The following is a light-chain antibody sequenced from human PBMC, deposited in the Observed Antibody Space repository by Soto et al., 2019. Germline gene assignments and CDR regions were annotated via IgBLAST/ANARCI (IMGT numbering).Light chain of an antibody. J-gene: IGKJ4*01. V-gene: IGKV3-20*01. CDR3: EQYGSSRLT. Sequence: ENVLTQSPGTLSLSPGERATLSCRASQSVSSNYLAWYQQKPGQAPRLLIFAASSRATAITDRFSGSGSGTDFTLTISTLEPEDFAVYYCEQYGSSRLTFGGGTKVEIK. CDR2: AAS. CDR1: QSVSSNY.